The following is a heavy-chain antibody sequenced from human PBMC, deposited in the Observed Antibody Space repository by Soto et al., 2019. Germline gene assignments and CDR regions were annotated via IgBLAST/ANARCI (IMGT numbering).Heavy chain of an antibody. CDR1: GGSISSSSYY. D-gene: IGHD6-19*01. CDR3: ARQHMEQWLANYDYYYMDV. V-gene: IGHV4-39*01. Sequence: QLQLQESGPGLVKPSETLSLTCTVSGGSISSSSYYWGWIRQPPGKGLEWIGSIYYSGSTYYNPSLKSRGTIAVDTSKNQFSLQLSSVTAEDTAVYYCARQHMEQWLANYDYYYMDVWGKGTTVTVSS. CDR2: IYYSGST. J-gene: IGHJ6*03.